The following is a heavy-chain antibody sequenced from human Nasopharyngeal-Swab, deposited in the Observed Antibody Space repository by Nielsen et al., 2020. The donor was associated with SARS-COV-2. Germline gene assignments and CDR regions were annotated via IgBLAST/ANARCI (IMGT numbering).Heavy chain of an antibody. D-gene: IGHD3-3*01. CDR3: ARDGLDYDFWSAYFMDV. CDR1: GFTFSSYW. CDR2: ISSSSSYI. V-gene: IGHV3-21*01. Sequence: GESLKISCAASGFTFSSYWMHWVSQAPGKGLEWVSSISSSSSYIYYADSVKSRFTISRDNANNSLYLQINSLRAEDTAVYYCARDGLDYDFWSAYFMDVWGQGTTVTVSS. J-gene: IGHJ6*02.